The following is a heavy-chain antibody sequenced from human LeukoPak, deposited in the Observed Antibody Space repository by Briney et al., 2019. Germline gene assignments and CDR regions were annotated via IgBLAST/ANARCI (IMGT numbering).Heavy chain of an antibody. CDR1: GGSISSSSYY. CDR3: ASPGIEDY. Sequence: SETLSLTCTVSGGSISSSSYYWGWTRQPPGKGLEWIGSIYYSGSTYYNPSLKSRVTISVDTSKNQFSLKLSSVTAADTAVYYCASPGIEDYWGQGTLVTVSS. J-gene: IGHJ4*02. CDR2: IYYSGST. D-gene: IGHD3-10*01. V-gene: IGHV4-39*07.